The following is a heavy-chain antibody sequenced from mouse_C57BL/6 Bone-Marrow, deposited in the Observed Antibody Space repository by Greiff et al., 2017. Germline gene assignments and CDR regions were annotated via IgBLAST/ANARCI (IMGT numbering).Heavy chain of an antibody. D-gene: IGHD1-1*01. Sequence: EVQLQQSGPELVKPGASVKMSCKASGYTFTDYNMHWVKQSHGKSLEWIGYINPNNGGTSYNQKFKGKATLTVNKSSSTAYMELRSLTSEDSAVYYCARSHFITTVVPLFDYWGQGTTLTVSS. CDR3: ARSHFITTVVPLFDY. J-gene: IGHJ2*01. CDR2: INPNNGGT. CDR1: GYTFTDYN. V-gene: IGHV1-22*01.